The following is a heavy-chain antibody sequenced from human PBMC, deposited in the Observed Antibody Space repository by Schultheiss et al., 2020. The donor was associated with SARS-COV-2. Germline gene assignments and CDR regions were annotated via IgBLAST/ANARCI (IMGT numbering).Heavy chain of an antibody. V-gene: IGHV1-69*13. J-gene: IGHJ6*03. CDR3: ARANYDFRSHPFYYMDV. Sequence: SVKVSCKASGGTFSSYAISWVRQAPGQGLEWMGGIIPIFGTANYAQKFQGRVTITADESTSTAYMELSSLRSEDTAVYYCARANYDFRSHPFYYMDVWGKGTTVTVSS. D-gene: IGHD3-3*01. CDR2: IIPIFGTA. CDR1: GGTFSSYA.